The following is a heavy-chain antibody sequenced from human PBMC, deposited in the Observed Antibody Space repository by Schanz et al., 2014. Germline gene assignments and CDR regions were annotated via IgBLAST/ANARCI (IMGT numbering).Heavy chain of an antibody. J-gene: IGHJ1*01. CDR2: ISGSGGST. Sequence: EVQLVESGGGLVKPGGSLRLSCAASGFTFSNYAMNWIRQAPGKGLEWVSAISGSGGSTYYANSVKGRFTISRDNSKNTLYLQMTSLGAEDTAVYYCAKDSGRCCSSTNCPENFQHWGQGTLVTVSS. CDR3: AKDSGRCCSSTNCPENFQH. V-gene: IGHV3-23*04. D-gene: IGHD2-2*01. CDR1: GFTFSNYA.